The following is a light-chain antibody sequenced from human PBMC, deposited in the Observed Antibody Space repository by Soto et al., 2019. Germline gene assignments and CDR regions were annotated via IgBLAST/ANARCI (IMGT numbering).Light chain of an antibody. V-gene: IGKV3-11*01. CDR2: DAS. J-gene: IGKJ1*01. Sequence: EIVMTQSPATLSVSPGERATLSCRASQSVYNNLAWYQQKPGQAPRLLIYDASNRATGIPARFSGSGSGTDFTLTISSLEPEDFALYYCQQCYNWPQWTFGQGTKVDIK. CDR3: QQCYNWPQWT. CDR1: QSVYNN.